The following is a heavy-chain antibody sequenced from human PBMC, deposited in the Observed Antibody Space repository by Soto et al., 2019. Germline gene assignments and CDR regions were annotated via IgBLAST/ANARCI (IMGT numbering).Heavy chain of an antibody. V-gene: IGHV3-48*01. CDR3: ARDRSDILTGYYIELDY. J-gene: IGHJ4*02. D-gene: IGHD3-9*01. Sequence: EVQLVESGGGLVQPGGSLRLSCAASGFTFSSYSMNWVRQAPGKGLEWVSYISSSSSTIYYADSVKGRFTISRDNAKNSLYRQMNRLRAEDTAVYYCARDRSDILTGYYIELDYWGQGTLVTVSS. CDR2: ISSSSSTI. CDR1: GFTFSSYS.